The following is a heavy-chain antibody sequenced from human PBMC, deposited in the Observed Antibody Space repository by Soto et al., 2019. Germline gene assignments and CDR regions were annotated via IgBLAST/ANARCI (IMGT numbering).Heavy chain of an antibody. CDR3: ARDQRNWNYGSVI. CDR1: GGSVSSGSYY. D-gene: IGHD1-7*01. J-gene: IGHJ4*02. V-gene: IGHV4-61*01. Sequence: SETLSLTCTVSGGSVSSGSYYWSWIRQPPGKGLEWIGYIYYSGSTNYNPSLKSRVTISVDTSKNQFSLKLSSVTAADTAVYYCARDQRNWNYGSVIWGQGTLVTVSS. CDR2: IYYSGST.